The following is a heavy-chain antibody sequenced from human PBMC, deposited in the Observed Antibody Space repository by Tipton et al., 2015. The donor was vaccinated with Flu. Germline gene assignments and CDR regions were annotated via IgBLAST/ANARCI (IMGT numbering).Heavy chain of an antibody. CDR2: VYTSGVT. CDR3: AREDYYYGSGRWVEGPCDL. CDR1: GGSISGASDY. J-gene: IGHJ3*01. Sequence: TLSLTCTVSGGSISGASDYWTWIRQPAGKGLEWIGRVYTSGVTYYNPSLKSRVTISVDTSNTQFSLQLTSVTAADTAAYYCAREDYYYGSGRWVEGPCDLWGQATMVTVSS. V-gene: IGHV4-61*02. D-gene: IGHD3-10*01.